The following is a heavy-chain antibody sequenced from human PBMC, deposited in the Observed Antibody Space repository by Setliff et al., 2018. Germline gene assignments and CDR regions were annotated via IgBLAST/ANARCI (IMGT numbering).Heavy chain of an antibody. CDR2: INHRGST. J-gene: IGHJ4*02. Sequence: PSETLSLTCAAYGGTFSDYHWTWIRQSPEKGLEWIGEINHRGSTNYNPSLKSRVTISIDTSKDQFSLKLISMTAADTAVYYCARGRNIAARLLDSWGQGTLVPVSS. CDR3: ARGRNIAARLLDS. D-gene: IGHD6-6*01. V-gene: IGHV4-34*01. CDR1: GGTFSDYH.